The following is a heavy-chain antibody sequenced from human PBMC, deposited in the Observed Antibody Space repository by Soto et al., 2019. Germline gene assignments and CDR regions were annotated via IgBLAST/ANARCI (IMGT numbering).Heavy chain of an antibody. CDR3: ARSDPDNYYYYGMDV. D-gene: IGHD3-9*01. V-gene: IGHV1-69*06. CDR1: GGTFISYA. Sequence: ASVKVSCKASGGTFISYAISWVRQAPGQGLEWMGGIIPIFGTANDAQKLQGRVTITADKSTSTDYMELSSLRSEDRAVYYCARSDPDNYYYYGMDVWGQGTTVTVSS. J-gene: IGHJ6*02. CDR2: IIPIFGTA.